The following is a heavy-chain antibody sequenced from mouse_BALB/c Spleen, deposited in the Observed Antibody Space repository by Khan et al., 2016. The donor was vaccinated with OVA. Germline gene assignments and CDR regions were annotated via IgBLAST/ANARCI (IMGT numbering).Heavy chain of an antibody. J-gene: IGHJ2*01. CDR2: INPGNGIT. D-gene: IGHD3-1*01. CDR1: GYAFTSYL. CDR3: ARSQLGLRFDY. V-gene: IGHV1-54*01. Sequence: VQLQESGAELVGPGTSVKVSCKASGYAFTSYLIEWVNQRPGQGLEWIGLINPGNGITNYTEKFRGKATLTADTSSTTAYMQFSSLPSDDSAVYFCARSQLGLRFDYWGQGTTLTVSS.